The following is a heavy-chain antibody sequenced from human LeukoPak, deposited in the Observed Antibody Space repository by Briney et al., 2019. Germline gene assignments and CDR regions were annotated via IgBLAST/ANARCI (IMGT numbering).Heavy chain of an antibody. CDR1: GFTLKNYG. J-gene: IGHJ4*02. D-gene: IGHD3-10*01. V-gene: IGHV3-33*06. Sequence: GGSLRLSCAASGFTLKNYGMQWVRQAPGKGLEWVAVIWYDGGYKYYADSVRGRFTISRDNSKNTLYLQMNSLRAEDTAVYYCAKDPLWFGELLYYFDYWGQGTLVTVSS. CDR2: IWYDGGYK. CDR3: AKDPLWFGELLYYFDY.